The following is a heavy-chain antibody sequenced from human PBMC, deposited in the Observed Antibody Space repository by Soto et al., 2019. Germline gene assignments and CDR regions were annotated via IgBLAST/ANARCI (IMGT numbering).Heavy chain of an antibody. D-gene: IGHD1-1*01. CDR3: TTSNLGVDF. CDR1: GITLGSRA. J-gene: IGHJ4*02. Sequence: GGSLRLSCVASGITLGSRAMSWVRQAPGEGLEWVGRIKTKPDDGTIDYAAPVRGRFTISRDDSKNTLYLQMTSLTPYDTGVYYCTTSNLGVDFWGPGTLVTVSS. CDR2: IKTKPDDGTI. V-gene: IGHV3-15*01.